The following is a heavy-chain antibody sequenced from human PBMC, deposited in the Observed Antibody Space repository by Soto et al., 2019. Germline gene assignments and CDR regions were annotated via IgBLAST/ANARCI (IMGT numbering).Heavy chain of an antibody. CDR3: ARETVGATTRGHYYGMDV. V-gene: IGHV4-39*07. Sequence: PSEPRSHTCSGSDGSISSADYYCDCILQPPGKGLGLIGYIYHSGSTFYNPSLKSRVTISVDTSKNQFSLKLSSVTAADTAVYYCARETVGATTRGHYYGMDVWGQGTTVTVSS. CDR1: DGSISSADYY. CDR2: IYHSGST. J-gene: IGHJ6*02. D-gene: IGHD1-26*01.